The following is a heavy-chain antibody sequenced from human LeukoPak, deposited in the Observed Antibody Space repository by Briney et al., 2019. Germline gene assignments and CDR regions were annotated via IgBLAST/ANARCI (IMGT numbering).Heavy chain of an antibody. CDR3: ARDREQWLPRPGGLDY. D-gene: IGHD6-19*01. J-gene: IGHJ4*02. CDR1: GGTFSSYA. V-gene: IGHV1-69*04. Sequence: ASVKVSCKASGGTFSSYAISWVRQAPGQGLEWMGRIIPILGIANYAQKFQGRVTITADKSTSTAYMELSSLRSEDTAVYYCARDREQWLPRPGGLDYWGQGTRVTVSS. CDR2: IIPILGIA.